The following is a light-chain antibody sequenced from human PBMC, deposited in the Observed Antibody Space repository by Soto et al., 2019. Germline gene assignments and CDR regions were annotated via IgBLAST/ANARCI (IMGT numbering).Light chain of an antibody. J-gene: IGKJ1*01. V-gene: IGKV3-20*01. CDR2: GAS. CDR3: QQYGSSPG. Sequence: EIVLTQSPGTLSLSPGERATLSCRASQSVSSSYLAWYQQKPGQAPRLLIYGASSRATGIPDRFSGSGSGTDFTLTISRLEPEDFAVYYCQQYGSSPGFGQGTTVDIK. CDR1: QSVSSSY.